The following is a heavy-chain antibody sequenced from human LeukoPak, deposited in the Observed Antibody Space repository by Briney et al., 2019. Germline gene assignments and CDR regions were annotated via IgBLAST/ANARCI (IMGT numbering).Heavy chain of an antibody. D-gene: IGHD6-6*01. CDR1: GYTFTGYY. CDR3: ARDPAEHLVVIDY. J-gene: IGHJ4*02. Sequence: GTLTLSCKASGYTFTGYYMHWVRQAPGQGLEWMGWINPNNGGTNYAQKFQGRVTMTRDTSIGTAYMELSGLRSDDTAVYYCARDPAEHLVVIDYWGQGTLVSVSS. V-gene: IGHV1-2*02. CDR2: INPNNGGT.